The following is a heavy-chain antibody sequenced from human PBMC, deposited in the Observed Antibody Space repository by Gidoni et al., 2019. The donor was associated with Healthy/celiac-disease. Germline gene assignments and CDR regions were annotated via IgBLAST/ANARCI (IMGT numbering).Heavy chain of an antibody. CDR1: GRPIRSGGYY. CDR3: AGTYIVAMYNWFDP. Sequence: QVQLQESGPGLVKPSQTLSLTCTVSGRPIRSGGYYWSWIRQHPGKGLEWIGYIYYSGSTYYNPSLKSRVTISVDTSKNQFSLKLSSVTAADTAVYYCAGTYIVAMYNWFDPWGQGTLVTVSS. J-gene: IGHJ5*02. CDR2: IYYSGST. D-gene: IGHD5-12*01. V-gene: IGHV4-31*03.